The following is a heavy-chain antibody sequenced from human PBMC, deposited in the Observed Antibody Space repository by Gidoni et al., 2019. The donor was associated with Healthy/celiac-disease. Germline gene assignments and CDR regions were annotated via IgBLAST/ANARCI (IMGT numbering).Heavy chain of an antibody. Sequence: QLQLQESGPGLVKPSETLSLTCTVSGGSISSSSYYWGWIRQPPGKGLEWIGSIYCSGSTYYNPSLKSRVTISVDTSKNQFSLKLSSVTAADTAVYYCASQVATISGNLLYYGMDVWGQGTTVTVSS. CDR3: ASQVATISGNLLYYGMDV. CDR1: GGSISSSSYY. V-gene: IGHV4-39*01. J-gene: IGHJ6*02. CDR2: IYCSGST. D-gene: IGHD5-12*01.